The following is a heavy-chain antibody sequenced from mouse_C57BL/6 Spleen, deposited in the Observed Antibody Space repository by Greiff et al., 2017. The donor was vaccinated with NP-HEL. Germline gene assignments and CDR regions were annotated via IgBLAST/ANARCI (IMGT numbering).Heavy chain of an antibody. J-gene: IGHJ2*01. CDR1: GYTFTSYW. CDR3: AANYDGSSFNIDY. CDR2: IDPSDSAT. D-gene: IGHD1-1*01. Sequence: VQLQQPGAELVRPGSSVKLSCKASGYTFTSYWMHWVKQRPIQGLEWIGNIDPSDSATHYNQKFKDKATLTVDKSSSTAYMQLSSLTSEDSAVYYCAANYDGSSFNIDYWGQGTTLTVSS. V-gene: IGHV1-52*01.